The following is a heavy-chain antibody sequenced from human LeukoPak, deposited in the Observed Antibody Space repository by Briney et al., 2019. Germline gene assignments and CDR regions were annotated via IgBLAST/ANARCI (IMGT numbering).Heavy chain of an antibody. CDR3: ARGDLSAVAVPFDY. Sequence: SETLSLTCAVYGGSFSGYYWSWIRQPPGKGLECLGEINHSGSTNYNPSLKSRVTISVDTSKNQFSLKLSSVTAADTAVYYCARGDLSAVAVPFDYWGQGTLVTVSS. D-gene: IGHD6-19*01. J-gene: IGHJ4*02. CDR1: GGSFSGYY. V-gene: IGHV4-34*01. CDR2: INHSGST.